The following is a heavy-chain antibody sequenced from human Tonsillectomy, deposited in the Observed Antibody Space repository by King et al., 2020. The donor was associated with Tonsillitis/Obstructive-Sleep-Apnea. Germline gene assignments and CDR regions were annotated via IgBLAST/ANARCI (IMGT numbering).Heavy chain of an antibody. CDR1: GFTFSSYE. Sequence: VQLVQSGGGLVQPGGSLRLSCAASGFTFSSYEMNWVRQAPGKGLEWVSYISSSGSTIYYADSVKGRFTISRDNAKNSLYLQMNSLRAEDTAVYYCAGDGPDGYSYGYYYYGMDVWGQGTTVTVSS. D-gene: IGHD5-18*01. J-gene: IGHJ6*02. CDR2: ISSSGSTI. CDR3: AGDGPDGYSYGYYYYGMDV. V-gene: IGHV3-48*03.